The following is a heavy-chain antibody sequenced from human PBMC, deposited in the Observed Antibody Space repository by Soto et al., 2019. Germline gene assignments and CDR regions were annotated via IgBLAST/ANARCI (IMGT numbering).Heavy chain of an antibody. D-gene: IGHD1-26*01. V-gene: IGHV3-23*01. CDR1: GFTFSSCA. CDR3: GKGRSYYYYYGVDV. CDR2: IIDSGGST. Sequence: EVHLLESGGALVQPGGSLRLSCAASGFTFSSCAMGWVRQAPGKGLEWVSDIIDSGGSTYYADAVKGRFSMSRDNYKSTLYLQMNSLRAEDTAVYYCGKGRSYYYYYGVDVWGQGTTVTVSS. J-gene: IGHJ6*02.